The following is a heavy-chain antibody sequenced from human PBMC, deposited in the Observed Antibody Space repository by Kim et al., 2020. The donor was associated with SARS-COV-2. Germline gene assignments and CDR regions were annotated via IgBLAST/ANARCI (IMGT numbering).Heavy chain of an antibody. CDR3: ARSRLLQWGSTRYSGLDV. Sequence: GGSLRLSCVASGFTLSSYEVNWVRLAPGKGLEWVSYISHSGSTTAYADSVRGRFTISRDNAKDSLYLQLNSLRVEDTAVYYCARSRLLQWGSTRYSGLDVWGQGTAVTVSS. J-gene: IGHJ6*02. V-gene: IGHV3-48*03. CDR1: GFTLSSYE. CDR2: ISHSGSTT. D-gene: IGHD3-16*01.